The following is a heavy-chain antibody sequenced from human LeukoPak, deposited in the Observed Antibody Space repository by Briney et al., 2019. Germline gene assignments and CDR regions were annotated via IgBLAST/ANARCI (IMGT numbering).Heavy chain of an antibody. D-gene: IGHD3-10*01. CDR1: GGSISSYY. CDR2: MYYSGST. Sequence: SETLSLTCTVSGGSISSYYWNWIRQPPGKGLEWIGYMYYSGSTNYNPSLKSRVTISADTSKNQFSLKLSSVTAADTAMYYCARNVGIRDGFDIWGQGTMVTVSS. CDR3: ARNVGIRDGFDI. V-gene: IGHV4-59*01. J-gene: IGHJ3*02.